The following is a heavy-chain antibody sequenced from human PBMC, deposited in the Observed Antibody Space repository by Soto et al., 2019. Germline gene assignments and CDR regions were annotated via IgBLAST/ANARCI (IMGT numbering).Heavy chain of an antibody. CDR3: VRRHVSATGIDWFDP. J-gene: IGHJ5*02. D-gene: IGHD6-13*01. V-gene: IGHV1-3*01. CDR2: INAANGDT. Sequence: VKVSCKASGYTFTSYGIHWVRQAPGQRLEWMGWINAANGDTKYSPKFQGRVTITRDTSASTAYMELSSLRSEDTAVYYCVRRHVSATGIDWFDPWGQGTLVTVSS. CDR1: GYTFTSYG.